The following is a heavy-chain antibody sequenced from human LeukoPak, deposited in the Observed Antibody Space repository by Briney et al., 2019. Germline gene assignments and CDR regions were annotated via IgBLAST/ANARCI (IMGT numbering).Heavy chain of an antibody. CDR2: ISWNSGSI. V-gene: IGHV3-9*01. J-gene: IGHJ2*01. CDR3: AKGPTSSWNDNSDGFEGNSWYFDL. D-gene: IGHD1-1*01. CDR1: GFTFDDYA. Sequence: GGSLRLSCAASGFTFDDYAMHWVRQAPGKGLEWVSGISWNSGSIGYADSVKGRFTISRDNPKKTLHLQMGSLRVEDTAVYYCAKGPTSSWNDNSDGFEGNSWYFDLWGRGTRVTVSS.